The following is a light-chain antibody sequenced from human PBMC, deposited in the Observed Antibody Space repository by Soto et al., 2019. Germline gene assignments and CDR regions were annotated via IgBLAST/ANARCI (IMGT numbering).Light chain of an antibody. CDR2: VNSDGSH. CDR1: SGHSSYA. CDR3: QTWGTGFHVV. Sequence: QSVLTQSLSASASLGASVKFTCTLSSGHSSYAIAWHQQQPEKGPRYLMKVNSDGSHSKGDGIPDRFSGSSSGAERYLTISSLQSEDEADYYCQTWGTGFHVVFGGGTKLTVL. J-gene: IGLJ2*01. V-gene: IGLV4-69*01.